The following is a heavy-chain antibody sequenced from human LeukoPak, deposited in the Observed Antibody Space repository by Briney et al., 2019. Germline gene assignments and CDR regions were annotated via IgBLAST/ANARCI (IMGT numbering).Heavy chain of an antibody. J-gene: IGHJ5*02. CDR2: IYYSGST. D-gene: IGHD5-12*01. CDR1: GGSINSHY. Sequence: KPSETLSLTCTVSGGSINSHYWSWIRQPPGKGLEWIGYIYYSGSTNYNPSLKSRVPVSVDPSQNLFSLKLSSVTAADTAVYDCAREKTEDRVATIGWFDPWGEGTLVAVSS. V-gene: IGHV4-59*11. CDR3: AREKTEDRVATIGWFDP.